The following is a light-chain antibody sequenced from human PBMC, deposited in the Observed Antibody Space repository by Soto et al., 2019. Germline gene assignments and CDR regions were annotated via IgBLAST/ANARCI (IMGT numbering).Light chain of an antibody. Sequence: IRVTLSPSSLSASVRDRVTXTCRASQDLDRWLAWYQQKPGEAPKVLIYGASNLQSGVPPRFSGSGSGTDFTLTISSLQPEDFATYYCQHDSDYRTVGQGTKVDNK. CDR2: GAS. J-gene: IGKJ1*01. CDR1: QDLDRW. CDR3: QHDSDYRT. V-gene: IGKV1-12*01.